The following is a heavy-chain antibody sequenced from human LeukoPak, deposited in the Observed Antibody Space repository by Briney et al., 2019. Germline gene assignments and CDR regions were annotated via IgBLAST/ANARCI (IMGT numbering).Heavy chain of an antibody. J-gene: IGHJ4*02. CDR3: ARVSYDSSGYYLWFDY. V-gene: IGHV3-48*01. Sequence: PGGSLRLSCAASGFTFSSYSMNWVRQAPGKGLEWVSYISSSSSTIYYADSVKGRFTISRDNAKNSLYLQMNSLRAEDTAVYYCARVSYDSSGYYLWFDYWGQGTLVTVSS. CDR2: ISSSSSTI. CDR1: GFTFSSYS. D-gene: IGHD3-22*01.